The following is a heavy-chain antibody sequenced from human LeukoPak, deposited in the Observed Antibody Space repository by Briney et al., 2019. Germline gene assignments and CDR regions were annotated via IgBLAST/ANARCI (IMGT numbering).Heavy chain of an antibody. CDR3: ARVGYSSSEGYYFDY. D-gene: IGHD6-13*01. CDR1: GFTFSSYA. J-gene: IGHJ4*02. Sequence: GSLRLSCAASGFTFSSYAMSWVRQPPGKGLEWIGEINHSGSTNYNPSLKSRVTISVDTSKNQFSLKLSSVTAADTAVYYCARVGYSSSEGYYFDYWGQGTLVTVSS. CDR2: INHSGST. V-gene: IGHV4-34*01.